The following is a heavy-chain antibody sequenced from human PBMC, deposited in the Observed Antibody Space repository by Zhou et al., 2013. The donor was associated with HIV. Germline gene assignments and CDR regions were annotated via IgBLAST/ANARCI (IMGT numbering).Heavy chain of an antibody. CDR2: INPSGGVT. D-gene: IGHD7-27*01. J-gene: IGHJ2*01. CDR1: GYTFTSYH. V-gene: IGHV1-46*01. Sequence: QVQLVQSGAEVKKPGASVKVSCKASGYTFTSYHLHWVRQAPGQGLEWMGIINPSGGVTRYAQTFQGRVSMTRDTSTTTAFLELSSLTADDTAVYYCTREPSGDFWYFDVWGRGTKVIVSS. CDR3: TREPSGDFWYFDV.